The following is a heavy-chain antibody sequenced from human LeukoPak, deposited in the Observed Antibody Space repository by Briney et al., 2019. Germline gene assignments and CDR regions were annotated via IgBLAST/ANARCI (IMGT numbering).Heavy chain of an antibody. CDR3: TRDKVGYSYGSPFDY. CDR1: GLTLGDYA. J-gene: IGHJ4*02. V-gene: IGHV3-49*03. D-gene: IGHD5-18*01. CDR2: IKSKAYGGTT. Sequence: PGGSLRLSCTASGLTLGDYAMSWFRQAPGKGLEWVGFIKSKAYGGTTEYAASVKGRFTISRDDSKSIAYLQMNSLKTEDTAMYYCTRDKVGYSYGSPFDYWGQGTLVTVSS.